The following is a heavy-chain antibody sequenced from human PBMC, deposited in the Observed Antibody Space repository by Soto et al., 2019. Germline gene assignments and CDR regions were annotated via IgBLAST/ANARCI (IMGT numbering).Heavy chain of an antibody. D-gene: IGHD3-16*01. V-gene: IGHV4-34*01. Sequence: KAXATLSLTCAVYSGSFSGYYWSWIRQPPGKGLEWIGELYQGLSIIYNPSLESRVTISGDSSKNQFSLKLRSVTAADTAVYYCARHGGYYFDYWGQGTLVTVSS. J-gene: IGHJ4*02. CDR2: LYQGLSI. CDR3: ARHGGYYFDY. CDR1: SGSFSGYY.